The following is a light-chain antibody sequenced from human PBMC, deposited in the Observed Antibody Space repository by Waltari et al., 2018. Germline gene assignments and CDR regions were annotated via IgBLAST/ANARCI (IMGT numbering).Light chain of an antibody. Sequence: EIVLAQSPATLSLSPGERATLSCRASQSISSYLAWYQQKPGQAPSLLIYDASHRATGIPARLSGSGAGTDFTLTISSLEPEDFAVYYCQQRSKWPPTFGQGTRLEIK. CDR3: QQRSKWPPT. J-gene: IGKJ5*01. V-gene: IGKV3-11*01. CDR1: QSISSY. CDR2: DAS.